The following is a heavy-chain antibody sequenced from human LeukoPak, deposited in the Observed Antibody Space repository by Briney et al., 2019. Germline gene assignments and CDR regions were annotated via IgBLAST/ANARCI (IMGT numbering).Heavy chain of an antibody. CDR2: ITDSGTGT. CDR3: AKYGSAWVYYFDF. D-gene: IGHD6-25*01. J-gene: IGHJ4*02. Sequence: GGSLRLSCAASGFTFSSYALSWVRQAPGKGLEWVSGITDSGTGTYYADSVKGRFTISRDNSKNTLYLRMNSLRAEDTAIYYCAKYGSAWVYYFDFWGQGTLVTVSS. V-gene: IGHV3-23*01. CDR1: GFTFSSYA.